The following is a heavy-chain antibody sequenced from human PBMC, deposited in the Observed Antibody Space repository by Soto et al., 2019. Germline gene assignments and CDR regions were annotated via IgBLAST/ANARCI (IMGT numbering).Heavy chain of an antibody. D-gene: IGHD6-25*01. CDR1: GGTFSSYA. CDR2: IIPIFGTA. Sequence: QVQLVQSGAEVKKPGSSVKVSCKASGGTFSSYAISWVRQAPGQGLEWMGGIIPIFGTANYAQKVQGRVTMIAEVSMSTAYMQLSRLRSEDTSVYHIARAQSWQGLLDYWGQGTLVTVSS. V-gene: IGHV1-69*12. CDR3: ARAQSWQGLLDY. J-gene: IGHJ4*02.